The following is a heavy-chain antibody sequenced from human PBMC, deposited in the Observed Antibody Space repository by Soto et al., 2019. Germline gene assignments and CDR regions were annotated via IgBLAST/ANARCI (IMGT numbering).Heavy chain of an antibody. V-gene: IGHV4-4*02. CDR3: ARDRKVLWFGELSLLGMDV. J-gene: IGHJ6*02. CDR1: GGSISSSNW. CDR2: IYHSGST. D-gene: IGHD3-10*01. Sequence: SETLSLTCAVSGGSISSSNWWSWVRQPPGKGLEWIGEIYHSGSTNYNPSLKSRVTISVDKSKNPFSLKLSFVTAADTAGYYCARDRKVLWFGELSLLGMDVWGQGTTVTVSS.